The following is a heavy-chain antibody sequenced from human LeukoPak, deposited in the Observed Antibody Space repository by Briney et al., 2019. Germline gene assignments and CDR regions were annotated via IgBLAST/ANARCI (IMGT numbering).Heavy chain of an antibody. J-gene: IGHJ5*02. CDR2: IKQDGSAK. CDR1: GFTFSSYW. CDR3: ARDQGGSGWYLDNWFDP. Sequence: GGSLRLSCAASGFTFSSYWMSWVRQAPGKGLEWVANIKQDGSAKYYVDSVKGRFTISRDNAKNSLYLQMNSLRAEDTAVYYCARDQGGSGWYLDNWFDPWGQGTLVTVSS. V-gene: IGHV3-7*04. D-gene: IGHD6-19*01.